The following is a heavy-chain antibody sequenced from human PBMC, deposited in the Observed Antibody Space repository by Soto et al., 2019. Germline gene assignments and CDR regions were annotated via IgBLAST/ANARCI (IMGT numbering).Heavy chain of an antibody. J-gene: IGHJ4*02. CDR3: ASGYCSGGSCYSFGY. V-gene: IGHV1-69*13. D-gene: IGHD2-15*01. Sequence: GASVKVSCKASGGSFSSYAISWVRQAPCQGLEWMGGIIPIFGTANYAQKFQGRVTITADESTSTAYMELSSLRSEDTAVYYCASGYCSGGSCYSFGYWGQGTLVTVSS. CDR1: GGSFSSYA. CDR2: IIPIFGTA.